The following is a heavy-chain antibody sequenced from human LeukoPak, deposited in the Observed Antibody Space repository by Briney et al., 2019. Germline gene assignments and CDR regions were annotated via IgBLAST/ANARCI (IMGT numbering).Heavy chain of an antibody. CDR3: ARVIALRYFDPLDY. J-gene: IGHJ4*02. V-gene: IGHV3-7*01. Sequence: PGGSLRLSCAASGITFSDYWMSWVRQAPGKGLEWVANIKHDGSEKYYVDSVKGRFTISRDNAKNSLYLQMNSLRAEDTAVYYCARVIALRYFDPLDYWGQGTLVTVSS. D-gene: IGHD3-9*01. CDR1: GITFSDYW. CDR2: IKHDGSEK.